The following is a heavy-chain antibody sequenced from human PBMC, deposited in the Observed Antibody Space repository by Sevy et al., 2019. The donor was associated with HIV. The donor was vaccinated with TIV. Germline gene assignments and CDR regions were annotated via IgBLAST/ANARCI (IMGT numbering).Heavy chain of an antibody. J-gene: IGHJ5*02. V-gene: IGHV3-33*01. CDR1: GFSFTNYA. CDR2: IWYDGSNK. D-gene: IGHD3-10*01. CDR3: AREGTLTGDRGWIDP. Sequence: GGSLRLSCAASGFSFTNYAMHWLRQAPGKGLEWVAVIWYDGSNKYYADSVKGRFTISRDNSKNTRYLEMNGLRAEETAVYYWAREGTLTGDRGWIDPWGQGTLVTVSS.